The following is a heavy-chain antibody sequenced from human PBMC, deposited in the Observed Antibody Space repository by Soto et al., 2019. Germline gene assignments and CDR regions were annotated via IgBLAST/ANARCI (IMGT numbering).Heavy chain of an antibody. V-gene: IGHV4-61*01. CDR3: ARDGHGMDV. Sequence: QVQLQESGPGLVKPSETLSLTCTVSGGSVSSGSYYWTWIRQPPGKGLEWIGHIYYSGSTNYNSSLRNRVTMSVDTSKDQFSLTLTSVTAADTAVYYCARDGHGMDVWGQGTTVTVSS. CDR2: IYYSGST. CDR1: GGSVSSGSYY. J-gene: IGHJ6*02.